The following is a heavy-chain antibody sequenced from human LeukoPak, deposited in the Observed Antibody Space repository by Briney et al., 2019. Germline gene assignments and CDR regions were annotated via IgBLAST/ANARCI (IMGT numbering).Heavy chain of an antibody. Sequence: SETLSLTCTVSGGSISDSNYYWGWIRQPPGRGLEWIANIYYSGSAYYSPSLKSRVTVSIDTSKNQFSLKLNSVTAADTAVYYCARQSTIAAARIDPWGQGTLVTVSS. CDR2: IYYSGSA. D-gene: IGHD6-25*01. CDR1: GGSISDSNYY. CDR3: ARQSTIAAARIDP. J-gene: IGHJ5*02. V-gene: IGHV4-39*01.